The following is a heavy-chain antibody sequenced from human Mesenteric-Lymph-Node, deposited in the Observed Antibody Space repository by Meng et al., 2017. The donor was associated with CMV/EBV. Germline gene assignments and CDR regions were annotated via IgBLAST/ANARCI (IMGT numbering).Heavy chain of an antibody. Sequence: GGSLRLSCKGSGYSFTSYWIGWVRQMPGKGLEWMGIIYPGDSDTRYSPSFQGQVTISADKSISTAYLQWSSLKASDTAMYYCARLAYSSSGRDYYYYGMDVWGQGTTVTVSS. CDR1: GYSFTSYW. J-gene: IGHJ6*02. CDR2: IYPGDSDT. CDR3: ARLAYSSSGRDYYYYGMDV. D-gene: IGHD6-6*01. V-gene: IGHV5-51*01.